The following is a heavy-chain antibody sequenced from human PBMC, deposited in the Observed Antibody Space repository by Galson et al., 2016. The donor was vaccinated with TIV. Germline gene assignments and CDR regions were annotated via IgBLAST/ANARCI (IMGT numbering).Heavy chain of an antibody. D-gene: IGHD5-12*01. V-gene: IGHV1-46*01. CDR3: SREKYSGFGF. CDR1: GYIFTTYY. CDR2: LNPSGVTT. Sequence: SVKVSCKASGYIFTTYYIHWVRQAPGQGLEWMGMLNPSGVTTSYAEKLQDRVTMSMDTPTSTFYMELSSLTSEDTAIYYCSREKYSGFGFWGQGTLVTVSS. J-gene: IGHJ4*02.